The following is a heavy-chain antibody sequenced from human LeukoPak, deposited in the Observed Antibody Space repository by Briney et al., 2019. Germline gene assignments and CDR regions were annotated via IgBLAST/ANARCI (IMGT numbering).Heavy chain of an antibody. Sequence: SETLSLTCTVSRGSISGSIRSFYWSWLRQPPGKGLEWIGYISSSGSTHDNPSLRSRVTISLDASKNQFFLTLSSVSAADTALYYCARIPLAHSGAYYFDYWGQGTLVTVSS. CDR1: RGSISGSIRSFY. CDR3: ARIPLAHSGAYYFDY. J-gene: IGHJ4*02. D-gene: IGHD1-26*01. CDR2: ISSSGST. V-gene: IGHV4-4*09.